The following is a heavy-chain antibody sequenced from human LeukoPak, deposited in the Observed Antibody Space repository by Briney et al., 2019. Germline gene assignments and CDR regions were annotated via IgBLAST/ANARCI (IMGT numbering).Heavy chain of an antibody. V-gene: IGHV3-66*01. CDR3: ASYLTSIPSGMDV. CDR1: GFTVSSNY. J-gene: IGHJ6*02. CDR2: IYSGGST. D-gene: IGHD2/OR15-2a*01. Sequence: GGSLRLSCAASGFTVSSNYMSWVRQAPGKGLEWVSVIYSGGSTYYADSVKGRFTISRDNSKNTLYLQMNSLRAEDTAVYYCASYLTSIPSGMDVWGQGATVTVSS.